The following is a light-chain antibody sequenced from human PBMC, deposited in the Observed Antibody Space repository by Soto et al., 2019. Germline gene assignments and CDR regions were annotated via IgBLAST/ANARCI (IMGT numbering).Light chain of an antibody. CDR1: QSVSSSY. Sequence: EIVLTQSPGTLSLSPGERATLSCRASQSVSSSYLAWYQQKPGQAPRLLIYGASSRATGIPDRFSGSGSGTDFTLTISSLEREDFAVYYCQQYGSSPPMYTFGQGTKLEIK. V-gene: IGKV3-20*01. CDR2: GAS. CDR3: QQYGSSPPMYT. J-gene: IGKJ2*01.